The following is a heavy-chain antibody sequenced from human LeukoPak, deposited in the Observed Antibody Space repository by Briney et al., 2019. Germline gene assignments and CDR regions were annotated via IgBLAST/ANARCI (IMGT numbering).Heavy chain of an antibody. Sequence: GASLQISCKCSGYIFTSYWIGWVRQMPGKGLEWMGIIYPGNSDTRYSPSFQGQVTISADKSISTAYLQWSSLKASDSAMYYCAREHDYYYDSSGYYYGRPHTSDYWGQGTLVTVSS. CDR2: IYPGNSDT. D-gene: IGHD3-22*01. CDR3: AREHDYYYDSSGYYYGRPHTSDY. J-gene: IGHJ4*02. CDR1: GYIFTSYW. V-gene: IGHV5-51*01.